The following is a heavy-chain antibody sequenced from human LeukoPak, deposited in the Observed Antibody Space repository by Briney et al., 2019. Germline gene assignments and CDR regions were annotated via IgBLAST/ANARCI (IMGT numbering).Heavy chain of an antibody. Sequence: SETLSLTCAVSGGSISSSNWWSWVRQPPGKGLEWIGEIYHSGSTNYNPSLKSRVTISVDKSKNQFSLKLSSVTAADTAVYYCARDSKIGLLWFGEPDPHDAFDIWGQGTMVTVSS. CDR2: IYHSGST. CDR3: ARDSKIGLLWFGEPDPHDAFDI. V-gene: IGHV4-4*02. J-gene: IGHJ3*02. CDR1: GGSISSSNW. D-gene: IGHD3-10*01.